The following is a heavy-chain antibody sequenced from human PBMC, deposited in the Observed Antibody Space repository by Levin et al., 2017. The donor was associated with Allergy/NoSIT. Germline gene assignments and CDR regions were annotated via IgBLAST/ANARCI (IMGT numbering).Heavy chain of an antibody. V-gene: IGHV3-23*01. CDR2: ISGSGTHT. Sequence: PGGSLRLSCAASGFTFINYAMSWVRQAPGKGLEWVSLISGSGTHTYYADSVKGRFTISRDNSKDTLFLQMNRLSAEDTAVYSCARETIPFQLTGSLEYWGQGALVTVSS. D-gene: IGHD2-2*01. J-gene: IGHJ4*02. CDR1: GFTFINYA. CDR3: ARETIPFQLTGSLEY.